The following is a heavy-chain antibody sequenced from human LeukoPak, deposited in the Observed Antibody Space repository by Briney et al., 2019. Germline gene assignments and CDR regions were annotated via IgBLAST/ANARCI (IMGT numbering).Heavy chain of an antibody. CDR3: AKAPITMIVVVSPHPIDY. Sequence: PGGSLRLSCAASGFTFSSYAMSWVRQAPGKGLEWVSAISGSGGSTYYADSVKGRFTISRDNSKNTLYLQMNSLRAEDTAVYYCAKAPITMIVVVSPHPIDYWGQGTLVTVSS. CDR2: ISGSGGST. D-gene: IGHD3-22*01. V-gene: IGHV3-23*01. CDR1: GFTFSSYA. J-gene: IGHJ4*02.